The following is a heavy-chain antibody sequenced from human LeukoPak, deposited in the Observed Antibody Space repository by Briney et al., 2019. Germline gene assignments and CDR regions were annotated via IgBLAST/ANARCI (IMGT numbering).Heavy chain of an antibody. CDR3: ARVKDSSGMGTGYGDYYFDY. D-gene: IGHD3-22*01. Sequence: GASVKVFCKASGYTFSSHDINWARQAPGQGLEWMGIINPSGGSTSYAQKFQGRVTMTRDTSTSTVYMELSSLRSEDTAVYYCARVKDSSGMGTGYGDYYFDYWGQGTLVTVSS. CDR2: INPSGGST. J-gene: IGHJ4*02. V-gene: IGHV1-46*01. CDR1: GYTFSSHD.